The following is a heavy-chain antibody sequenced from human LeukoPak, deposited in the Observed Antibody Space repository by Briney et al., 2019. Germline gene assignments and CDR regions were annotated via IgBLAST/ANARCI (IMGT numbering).Heavy chain of an antibody. D-gene: IGHD3-22*01. J-gene: IGHJ3*02. CDR3: ARDYYYIGNSGSYSDVFDI. V-gene: IGHV1-18*01. Sequence: GASVKVSCKASGYTFTRYGISWVRQAPGQGLEWMGWISAYDGDTNCAQKLQGRVTMTTDTTTTTAYMELRSLRSDDTAVYYCARDYYYIGNSGSYSDVFDIWGQGTMVTASS. CDR1: GYTFTRYG. CDR2: ISAYDGDT.